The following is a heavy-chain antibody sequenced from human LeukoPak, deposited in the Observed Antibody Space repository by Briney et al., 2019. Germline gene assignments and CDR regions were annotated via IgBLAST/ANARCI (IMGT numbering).Heavy chain of an antibody. CDR3: AKAGSYSYMDV. Sequence: GGSLRLSCAASGFSFGNCAMSWVRQAPGKGLEWVSVIIASGDTYTTDYVKGRFTISRDNSKSTLYLQMNSLRAEDTAVYYCAKAGSYSYMDVWGKGTTVTVSS. CDR1: GFSFGNCA. V-gene: IGHV3-23*01. CDR2: IIASGDT. J-gene: IGHJ6*03.